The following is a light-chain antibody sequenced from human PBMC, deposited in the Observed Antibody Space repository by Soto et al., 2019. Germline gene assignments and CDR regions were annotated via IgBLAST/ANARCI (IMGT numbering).Light chain of an antibody. Sequence: EIILTQSPVTLSASPGERATLSCRASQSLNNDLAWYQHKPGQSPRLLIYAASSRATGVPARFSGSGSGTEFTLTISGLQSEDFAVYYCQQYNDWRQYNFGQGTRL. CDR2: AAS. CDR3: QQYNDWRQYN. V-gene: IGKV3-15*01. J-gene: IGKJ2*01. CDR1: QSLNND.